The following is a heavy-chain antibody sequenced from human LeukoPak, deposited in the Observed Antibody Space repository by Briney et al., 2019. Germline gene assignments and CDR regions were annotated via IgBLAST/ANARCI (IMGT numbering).Heavy chain of an antibody. J-gene: IGHJ4*02. Sequence: ASVKVSCKASGYTFTSYGISWVRQAPGQGLEWMGWISAYNGNTNYAQKLQGRVTMTTDTSTSTACMELRSLRSDDTAVYYCARVGYCSSTSCRINQLFDYWGQGTLVTVSS. D-gene: IGHD2-2*01. CDR3: ARVGYCSSTSCRINQLFDY. CDR2: ISAYNGNT. V-gene: IGHV1-18*01. CDR1: GYTFTSYG.